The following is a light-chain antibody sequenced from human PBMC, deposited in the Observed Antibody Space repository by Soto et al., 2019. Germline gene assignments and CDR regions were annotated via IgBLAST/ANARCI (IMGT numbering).Light chain of an antibody. CDR1: QSVSSSY. Sequence: EMVLTQSPDTLSLSPGERATLSCKASQSVSSSYLACYQQKPGQAPRLLIYGTSSRATGIPDRFSGSGSGTNFTLTISRLEPEDFAVYYCQQYGSSPRTFGQGTKVDIK. V-gene: IGKV3-20*01. CDR2: GTS. CDR3: QQYGSSPRT. J-gene: IGKJ1*01.